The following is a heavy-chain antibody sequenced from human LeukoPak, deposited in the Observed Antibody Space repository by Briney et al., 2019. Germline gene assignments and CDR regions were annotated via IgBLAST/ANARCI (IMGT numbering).Heavy chain of an antibody. CDR3: ATGEAVVVAALFDY. Sequence: GASVKVSCKVSGYTLTELSMHWVRQAPGKGLEWMGGFDLEDGETIYAQKFQGRVTMTEDTSTDTAYMELSSLRSEDTAVYYCATGEAVVVAALFDYWGQGTLVTVSS. D-gene: IGHD2-15*01. CDR2: FDLEDGET. CDR1: GYTLTELS. V-gene: IGHV1-24*01. J-gene: IGHJ4*02.